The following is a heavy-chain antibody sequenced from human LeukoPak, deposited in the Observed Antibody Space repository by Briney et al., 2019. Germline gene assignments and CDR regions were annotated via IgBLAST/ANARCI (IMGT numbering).Heavy chain of an antibody. CDR1: GYTFTGYY. Sequence: ASVKVSCKASGYTFTGYYMHWVRQAPGQGLEWMGWINPNSGGTNYAQKFQGRVTMTRDTSISTAYMELSRLRSDDTAVYYCARGGQYVLHYDSSGYPPRGHWGQGTLVTVSS. CDR2: INPNSGGT. V-gene: IGHV1-2*02. J-gene: IGHJ4*02. D-gene: IGHD3-22*01. CDR3: ARGGQYVLHYDSSGYPPRGH.